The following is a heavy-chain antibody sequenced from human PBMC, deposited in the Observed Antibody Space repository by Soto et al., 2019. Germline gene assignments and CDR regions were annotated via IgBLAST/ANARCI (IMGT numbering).Heavy chain of an antibody. Sequence: QVQLQESGPGLVKPSQTLSLTCTVSGGSISRGGYYWSWIRQHPGKGLEWIGYVYYTGTTYSSPSLKNRVSRSLDTSKNQFSLKLTSVTAADSAVYYCARGVGKWLQFRFDPWGQGTLVTVSS. CDR2: VYYTGTT. D-gene: IGHD6-19*01. CDR1: GGSISRGGYY. CDR3: ARGVGKWLQFRFDP. J-gene: IGHJ5*02. V-gene: IGHV4-31*03.